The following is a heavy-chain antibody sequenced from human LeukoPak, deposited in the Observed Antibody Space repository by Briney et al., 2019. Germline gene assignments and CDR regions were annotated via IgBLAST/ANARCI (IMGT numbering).Heavy chain of an antibody. J-gene: IGHJ4*02. CDR2: ISYDGSNK. D-gene: IGHD3-10*01. V-gene: IGHV3-30*04. CDR3: TDRDFVY. CDR1: GFTFSSYA. Sequence: GGSLRLSCAASGFTFSSYAMHWVRQAPGKGLEWVAVISYDGSNKYYADSVKGRFTTSRDNSKNTLYLQMNSLRAEDTAVYYCTDRDFVYWGQGTLVTVSS.